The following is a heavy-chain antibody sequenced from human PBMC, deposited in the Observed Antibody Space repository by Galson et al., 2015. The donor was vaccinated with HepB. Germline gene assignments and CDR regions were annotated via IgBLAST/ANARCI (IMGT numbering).Heavy chain of an antibody. CDR1: GFTFSSYA. Sequence: SLRLSCAASGFTFSSYAMSWVRQAPGKGLEWVSAISGSGGSTYYADSVKGRFTISRDNSKNTLYLQMNSLRAEDTAVYYCAKDGGSNEYYYGSGSYYTVPYYFDYWGQETLVTVSS. V-gene: IGHV3-23*01. CDR3: AKDGGSNEYYYGSGSYYTVPYYFDY. D-gene: IGHD3-10*01. J-gene: IGHJ4*02. CDR2: ISGSGGST.